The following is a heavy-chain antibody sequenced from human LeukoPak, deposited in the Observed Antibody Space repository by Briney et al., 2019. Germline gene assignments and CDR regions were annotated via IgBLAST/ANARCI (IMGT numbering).Heavy chain of an antibody. J-gene: IGHJ3*02. CDR2: INHSGST. CDR3: ARLRGPSGRITPDAFDI. CDR1: GGSFSGYY. V-gene: IGHV4-34*01. D-gene: IGHD3-10*01. Sequence: SETLSLTCAVYGGSFSGYYWSWIRQPPGKGLEWIGEINHSGSTNYNPSLKSRVTISVDTSKNQFSLKLSSVTAADTAVYYCARLRGPSGRITPDAFDIWGQGTMVTVSS.